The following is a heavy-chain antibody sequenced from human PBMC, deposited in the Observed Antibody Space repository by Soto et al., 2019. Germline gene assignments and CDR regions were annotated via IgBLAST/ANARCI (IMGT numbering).Heavy chain of an antibody. Sequence: SETLSLTCTVSGGSISSSSYYWGWIRQPPGKGLEWIGSIYYSGSTYYNPSLKSRVTISVDTSKNQFSLKLSSVTAADTAVYYGARLSGYDLENFDYWGQGNLVTVSS. J-gene: IGHJ4*02. CDR1: GGSISSSSYY. V-gene: IGHV4-39*01. CDR2: IYYSGST. D-gene: IGHD5-12*01. CDR3: ARLSGYDLENFDY.